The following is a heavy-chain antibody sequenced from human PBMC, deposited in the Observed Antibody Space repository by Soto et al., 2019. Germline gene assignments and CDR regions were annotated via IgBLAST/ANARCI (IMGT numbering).Heavy chain of an antibody. Sequence: EVQLVESGGGLVQPGGSLRLSCAASGFTFSSYSMNWVRQAPGKGLEWVSYISTNSNSIYYADSVKGRFTISRDNAKNSLFLQMNSLRDEDTAVYFCARVKYSGSYSPFEYWGQGTLVTVSS. CDR1: GFTFSSYS. V-gene: IGHV3-48*02. D-gene: IGHD1-26*01. CDR3: ARVKYSGSYSPFEY. CDR2: ISTNSNSI. J-gene: IGHJ4*02.